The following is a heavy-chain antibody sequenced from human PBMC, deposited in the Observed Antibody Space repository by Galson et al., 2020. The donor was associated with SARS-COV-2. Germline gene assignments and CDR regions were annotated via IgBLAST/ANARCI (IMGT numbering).Heavy chain of an antibody. J-gene: IGHJ6*02. Sequence: GESLKISCAASGFTFSNAWMSWVRQAPGKGLEWVGRIKSKTDGGTTDYAAPVKGRFTISRDDSKNTLYLQMNSLKTEDTAVYYCTTGGGEYQLLLIGYYYYGMDVWGQGTTVTVSS. CDR2: IKSKTDGGTT. CDR1: GFTFSNAW. CDR3: TTGGGEYQLLLIGYYYYGMDV. V-gene: IGHV3-15*01. D-gene: IGHD2-2*01.